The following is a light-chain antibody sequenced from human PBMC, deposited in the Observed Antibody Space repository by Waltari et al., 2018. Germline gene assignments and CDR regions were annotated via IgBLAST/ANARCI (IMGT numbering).Light chain of an antibody. CDR2: DVS. CDR3: SSYASGSAFYV. CDR1: STDVGGSNY. Sequence: QSALTHPASVSGSPGQSITISCTGTSTDVGGSNYFSLYQQHPGKTPKLIIHDVSGRPSGVSNRFSGSKSGNTASLTISGLQAEDEADYYCSSYASGSAFYVFGTATKVTVL. J-gene: IGLJ1*01. V-gene: IGLV2-14*03.